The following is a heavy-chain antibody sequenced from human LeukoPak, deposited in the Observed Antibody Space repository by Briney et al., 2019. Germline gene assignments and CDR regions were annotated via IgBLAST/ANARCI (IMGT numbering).Heavy chain of an antibody. CDR2: IVVGSGNT. V-gene: IGHV1-58*02. D-gene: IGHD3-10*01. CDR3: ARAPSSGSLDY. CDR1: GFTFTSSA. Sequence: ASVKVSCKASGFTFTSSAMQWVRQARGQRLEWIGWIVVGSGNTNYAQKFQGRVTMTRNTSISTAYMELSSLRSEDTAVYYCARAPSSGSLDYWGQGTLVTVSS. J-gene: IGHJ4*02.